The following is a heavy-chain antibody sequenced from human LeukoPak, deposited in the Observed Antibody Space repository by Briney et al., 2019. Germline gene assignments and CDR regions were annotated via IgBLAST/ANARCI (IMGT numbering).Heavy chain of an antibody. D-gene: IGHD3-10*01. CDR3: ARDPRGDAFDI. CDR2: IYYSGST. Sequence: SETLSLTCTVSGGSISGSSYYWGWIRQPPGKGLEWIGSIYYSGSTYYNPPLKSRVTISVDTSKNQFSLKLSSVTAADTAVYYCARDPRGDAFDIWGQGTMVTVSS. J-gene: IGHJ3*02. CDR1: GGSISGSSYY. V-gene: IGHV4-39*07.